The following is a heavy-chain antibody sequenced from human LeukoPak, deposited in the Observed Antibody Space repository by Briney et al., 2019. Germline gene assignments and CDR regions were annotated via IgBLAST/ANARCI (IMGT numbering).Heavy chain of an antibody. J-gene: IGHJ5*02. CDR2: INARGDT. V-gene: IGHV4-34*01. Sequence: SETLSLTCAVHGWSFNDYYWNWIRQPPGKGLEWTGEINARGDTNYNPSLKSRVTISVDTSKKQFSLRLTSMIAADTALYYCARGQVPAARGYNWFDPWGQGTLVTVSS. D-gene: IGHD2-2*01. CDR1: GWSFNDYY. CDR3: ARGQVPAARGYNWFDP.